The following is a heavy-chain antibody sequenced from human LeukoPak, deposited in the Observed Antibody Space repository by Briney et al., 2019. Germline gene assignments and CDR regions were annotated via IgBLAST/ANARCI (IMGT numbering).Heavy chain of an antibody. CDR1: GRSVSNFY. CDR2: VYDTGSA. D-gene: IGHD1-26*01. J-gene: IGHJ4*02. CDR3: ARGQVNIVGAATLLDY. Sequence: SETLSLTCSVSGRSVSNFYWSWIRHPAGRGLEWLGRVYDTGSAKYNPSLGSRVTMSMDTSRNQFSMKLYFVTAADTAVYYCARGQVNIVGAATLLDYWGQGTLVTVSS. V-gene: IGHV4-4*07.